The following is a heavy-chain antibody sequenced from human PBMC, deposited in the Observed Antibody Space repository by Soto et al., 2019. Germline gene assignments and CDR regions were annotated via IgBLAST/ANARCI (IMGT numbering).Heavy chain of an antibody. CDR3: ASGGYCGGDCYPNWFDP. V-gene: IGHV1-69*01. Sequence: QVQLVQSGAEVKKPGSSVKVSCKASGGTFSSYAISWVRQAPGQGLEWMGGIIPIFGTANYAQKFQGRVTITADESTSTADMELSSLRSEDTAVYYCASGGYCGGDCYPNWFDPWGQGTLVTVSS. CDR2: IIPIFGTA. D-gene: IGHD2-21*02. J-gene: IGHJ5*02. CDR1: GGTFSSYA.